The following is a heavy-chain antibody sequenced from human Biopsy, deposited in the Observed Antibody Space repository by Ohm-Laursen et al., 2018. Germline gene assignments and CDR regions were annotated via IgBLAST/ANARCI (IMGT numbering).Heavy chain of an antibody. V-gene: IGHV3-74*01. CDR1: GFTFSSSW. J-gene: IGHJ4*02. CDR3: ATAGRGYIDY. Sequence: SLRLSCTASGFTFSSSWMHWVRQAPGKGLEWVSRFNSDGTDTTYADSVKGRFTISRDNAKNTLYLQMNSLRVEDTAVYYCATAGRGYIDYWGQGTLVIVSS. CDR2: FNSDGTDT. D-gene: IGHD5-18*01.